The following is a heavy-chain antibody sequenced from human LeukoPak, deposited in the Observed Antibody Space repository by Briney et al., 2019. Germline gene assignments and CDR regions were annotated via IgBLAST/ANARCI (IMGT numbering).Heavy chain of an antibody. CDR3: ARDFTIFGVPTGFDP. CDR2: INPSGGST. Sequence: ASVKVSCKASGYTFTSYYMHWVRQAPGQGLEWMGIINPSGGSTSYAQKFQGRVTMTRDTSTSTVYMELSSLRSEDTAVYYCARDFTIFGVPTGFDPWGQGTLVTVSS. V-gene: IGHV1-46*01. CDR1: GYTFTSYY. D-gene: IGHD3-3*01. J-gene: IGHJ5*02.